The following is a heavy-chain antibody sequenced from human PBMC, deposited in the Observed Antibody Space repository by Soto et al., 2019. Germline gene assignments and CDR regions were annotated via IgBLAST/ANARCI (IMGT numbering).Heavy chain of an antibody. D-gene: IGHD3-10*01. J-gene: IGHJ4*02. CDR2: IIPIIGTP. CDR1: GGTFRNHV. Sequence: GASVKVSCKASGGTFRNHVFNWVRQAPGQGLEWMGGIIPIIGTPNYAQKFQGRVTITADASTSTVYLEASSLRSQDTAVYYCARDLEFRDGNISHLDYWGQGTLVTVSS. V-gene: IGHV1-69*13. CDR3: ARDLEFRDGNISHLDY.